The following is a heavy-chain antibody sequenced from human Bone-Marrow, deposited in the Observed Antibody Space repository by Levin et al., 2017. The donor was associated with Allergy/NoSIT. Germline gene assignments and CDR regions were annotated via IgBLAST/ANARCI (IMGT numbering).Heavy chain of an antibody. V-gene: IGHV1-3*01. CDR1: GYTFTSYA. CDR3: ARGCSGGSCYNWFDP. D-gene: IGHD2-15*01. Sequence: GESLKISCKASGYTFTSYAMHWVRQAPGQRLEWMGWINAGNGNTKYSQKFQGRVTITRDTSASTAYMELSSLRSEDTAVYYCARGCSGGSCYNWFDPWGQGTLVTVSS. CDR2: INAGNGNT. J-gene: IGHJ5*02.